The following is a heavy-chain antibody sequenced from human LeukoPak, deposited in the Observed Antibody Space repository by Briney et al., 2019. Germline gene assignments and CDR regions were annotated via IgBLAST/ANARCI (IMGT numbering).Heavy chain of an antibody. CDR1: GFTFSSYS. J-gene: IGHJ4*02. CDR3: ASVYGRLAPADY. V-gene: IGHV3-21*01. D-gene: IGHD3/OR15-3a*01. Sequence: GGSLRLSCAASGFTFSSYSMNWVRQVPGKGLEWVSSISSSSSYIYYADSVKGRFTISRDNAKNSLYLQMNSLRAEDTAVYYCASVYGRLAPADYWGQGTLVTVSS. CDR2: ISSSSSYI.